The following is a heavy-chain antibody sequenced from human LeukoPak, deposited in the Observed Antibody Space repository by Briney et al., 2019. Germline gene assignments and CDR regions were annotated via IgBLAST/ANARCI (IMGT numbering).Heavy chain of an antibody. CDR3: ARDMGTSYVDY. D-gene: IGHD2-2*01. Sequence: PGRSLRLSCAASGFTFSSYGMHWVRQAPGKGLEWVAVIWYDGSNKYYADSVKGRFNISRDNSKNTLYLQMNSLRAEDTAVYYCARDMGTSYVDYWGQGTLVTVSS. J-gene: IGHJ4*02. CDR2: IWYDGSNK. CDR1: GFTFSSYG. V-gene: IGHV3-33*01.